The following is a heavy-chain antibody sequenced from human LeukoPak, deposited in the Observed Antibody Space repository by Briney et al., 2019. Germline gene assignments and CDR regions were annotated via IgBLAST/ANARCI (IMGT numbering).Heavy chain of an antibody. CDR1: GFTFSSYG. CDR2: ISYDGSNK. D-gene: IGHD6-13*01. Sequence: GGSLRLSCAASGFTFSSYGVHWVRQAPGKGLEWVAVISYDGSNKYYADSVKGRFTISRDNSKNTLYLQMNSLRAEDTAVYYCASAETGSSWYNYYYYYGMDVWGQGTTVTVSS. J-gene: IGHJ6*02. CDR3: ASAETGSSWYNYYYYYGMDV. V-gene: IGHV3-30*03.